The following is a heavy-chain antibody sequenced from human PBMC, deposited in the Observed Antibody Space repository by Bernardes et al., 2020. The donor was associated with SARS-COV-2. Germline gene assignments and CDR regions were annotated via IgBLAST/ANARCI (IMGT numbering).Heavy chain of an antibody. CDR1: GDSISSGNYF. CDR3: ARDGGPSIQDWYFDL. Sequence: SETLSLTCVVSGDSISSGNYFWGWIRQSPGKGLEWIGSVYSRGGTYYNPSLNSRVIVSLDAPRNQFSLKLTSVTAADTAVYYCARDGGPSIQDWYFDLWGRGTLLTVSS. V-gene: IGHV4-39*07. D-gene: IGHD2-15*01. CDR2: VYSRGGT. J-gene: IGHJ2*01.